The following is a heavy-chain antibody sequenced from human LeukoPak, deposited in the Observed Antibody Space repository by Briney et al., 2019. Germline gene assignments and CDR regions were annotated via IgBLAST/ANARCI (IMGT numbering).Heavy chain of an antibody. CDR2: IAVYNGDT. CDR1: GYTFTSYG. CDR3: ATQAGYSTGWYGGYYFDH. Sequence: ASVKVSCKASGYTFTSYGISWVRQAPGQGPEWMGWIAVYNGDTKILQKFQGRVTLTTDASTNTAYMGLRSLTSDDTAVYYCATQAGYSTGWYGGYYFDHWGQGTPVTVSA. V-gene: IGHV1-18*01. D-gene: IGHD6-19*01. J-gene: IGHJ4*02.